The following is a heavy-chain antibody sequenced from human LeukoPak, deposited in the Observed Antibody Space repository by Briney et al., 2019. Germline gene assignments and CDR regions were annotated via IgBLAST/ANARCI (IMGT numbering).Heavy chain of an antibody. CDR2: IIPIFGTT. CDR3: ARVYYGSGSYLGNWFDP. V-gene: IGHV1-69*01. Sequence: GSSVNVSCKASGGTFSNYGLSWVRQAPGQGLEWMGGIIPIFGTTKYAQKFQGRVTITADVSTSTAYMELSSLRSEDTAVYYCARVYYGSGSYLGNWFDPWGQGTLVTVSS. J-gene: IGHJ5*02. D-gene: IGHD3-10*01. CDR1: GGTFSNYG.